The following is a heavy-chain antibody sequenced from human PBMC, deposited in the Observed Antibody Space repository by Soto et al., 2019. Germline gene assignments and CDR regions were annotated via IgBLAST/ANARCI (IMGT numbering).Heavy chain of an antibody. CDR1: GGSISSSSYY. CDR3: ARNTIGYYFDD. D-gene: IGHD1-1*01. J-gene: IGHJ4*02. CDR2: IYYSGST. Sequence: QLQLQESGPGLVKPSETLSLTCTVSGGSISSSSYYWGWIRQPPGKGLEWIGSIYYSGSTYYNPSLKSRVTISVDTSKNQFSLKLSSVTAADTAVYYCARNTIGYYFDDWGQGTLVTVSS. V-gene: IGHV4-39*01.